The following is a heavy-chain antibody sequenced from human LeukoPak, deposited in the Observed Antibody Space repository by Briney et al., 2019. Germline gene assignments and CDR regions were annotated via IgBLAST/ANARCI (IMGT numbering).Heavy chain of an antibody. Sequence: GGSLRLSCAASGFTSGSYWMHWVRQAPGKGLVWVSRIDTDGSSTSYADSVKGRFTISRDNAKNTLYLQMSSLRAEDTAVYYCILAAAGTEFDSWGQGTLVTVSS. J-gene: IGHJ4*02. V-gene: IGHV3-74*01. CDR2: IDTDGSST. D-gene: IGHD6-13*01. CDR1: GFTSGSYW. CDR3: ILAAAGTEFDS.